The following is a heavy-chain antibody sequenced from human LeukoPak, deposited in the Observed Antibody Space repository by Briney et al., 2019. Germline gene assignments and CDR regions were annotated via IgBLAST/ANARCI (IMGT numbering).Heavy chain of an antibody. J-gene: IGHJ4*02. CDR1: GFTFSSYA. CDR3: AARGYRNGPFDY. D-gene: IGHD5-18*01. CDR2: ISTTGDNT. V-gene: IGHV3-23*01. Sequence: GESLKISCAASGFTFSSYAMNWVRQSPGKGLQWVTAISTTGDNTYYADSVKGRFTVSRDNSRNTLYLQMNSLRAEDTAVYYCAARGYRNGPFDYWGQGTLVTVSS.